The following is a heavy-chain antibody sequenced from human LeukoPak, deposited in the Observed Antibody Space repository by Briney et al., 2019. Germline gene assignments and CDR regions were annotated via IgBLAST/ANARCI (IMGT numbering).Heavy chain of an antibody. CDR1: GFTVSSNY. CDR2: IYSGGST. V-gene: IGHV3-66*01. J-gene: IGHJ4*02. Sequence: GGSLRLSCAASGFTVSSNYMSWVRQAPGKGLEWVSVIYSGGSTYYADSVKGRFTISRDNSKNTLYLQMNSLRAEDTAVYYCARDRYIRQWLAYWGQGTLVTVSS. CDR3: ARDRYIRQWLAY. D-gene: IGHD6-19*01.